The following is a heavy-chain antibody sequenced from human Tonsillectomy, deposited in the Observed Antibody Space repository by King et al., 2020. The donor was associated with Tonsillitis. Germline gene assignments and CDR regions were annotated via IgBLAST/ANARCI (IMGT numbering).Heavy chain of an antibody. J-gene: IGHJ5*02. V-gene: IGHV3-21*01. CDR2: ISSSSSYR. D-gene: IGHD5/OR15-5a*01. CDR3: AREGSVYGDPYWFDP. Sequence: VKLVESGGGLVKPGGSLRLSCAASGFTFSSYTMNWVRQAPGKGLEWVSSISSSSSYRYYADSVKGRFTISRDNAKNSLYLQMNSLRAEDTAVYYCAREGSVYGDPYWFDPWGQGTLVTVSS. CDR1: GFTFSSYT.